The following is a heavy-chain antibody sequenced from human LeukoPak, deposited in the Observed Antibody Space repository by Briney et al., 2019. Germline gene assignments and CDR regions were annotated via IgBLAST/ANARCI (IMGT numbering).Heavy chain of an antibody. CDR1: GFTFSSYW. V-gene: IGHV3-7*03. CDR3: AKDFGGSYRTGYYYFYGMDV. J-gene: IGHJ6*02. D-gene: IGHD1-26*01. Sequence: GGSLRLSCAVSGFTFSSYWMSWVRQAPGKGLEWVANIKEDGSEKYYVDSVKGRFTISRDNSKNSMYLQMNSLRTEDTAFYYCAKDFGGSYRTGYYYFYGMDVWGQGTTVTVSS. CDR2: IKEDGSEK.